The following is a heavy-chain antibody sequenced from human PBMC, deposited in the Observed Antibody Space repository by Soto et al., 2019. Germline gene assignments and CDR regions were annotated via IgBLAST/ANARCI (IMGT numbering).Heavy chain of an antibody. CDR1: GYTFTSYG. J-gene: IGHJ6*03. CDR3: ARRVGYSSSSFLSYYYYYMDV. CDR2: ISAYNGNT. Sequence: GASVKVSCKASGYTFTSYGISWVRQAPGQGLEWMGWISAYNGNTNYAQKHQGRVTMTTDTSTSTAYMELRSLRSDDTAVYYCARRVGYSSSSFLSYYYYYMDVWGKGTTVTVSS. D-gene: IGHD6-6*01. V-gene: IGHV1-18*01.